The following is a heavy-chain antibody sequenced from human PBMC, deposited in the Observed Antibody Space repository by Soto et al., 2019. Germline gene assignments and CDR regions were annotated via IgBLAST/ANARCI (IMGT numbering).Heavy chain of an antibody. V-gene: IGHV3-21*01. D-gene: IGHD4-17*01. J-gene: IGHJ5*02. Sequence: VGSLRLSCAASGFTFSSYSMNWVRQAPGKGLEWVSSISSSSSYIYYADSVKGRFTISRDNAKNSLYLQMNSLRAEDTAVYYCARDRTTVTIRWFDPWGQGALVTVSS. CDR1: GFTFSSYS. CDR2: ISSSSSYI. CDR3: ARDRTTVTIRWFDP.